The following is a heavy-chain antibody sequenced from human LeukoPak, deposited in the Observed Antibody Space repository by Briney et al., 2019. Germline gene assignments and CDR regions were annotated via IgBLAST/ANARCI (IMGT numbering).Heavy chain of an antibody. Sequence: QTGGSLRLSCAASGFTFSSYAMHWVRQAPGKGLEWVAVISYDGSNKYYADSVKGRFTISRDNSKNTLYLQMNSLRAEGTAVYYCARGGIERWLQPLPDYWGQGTLVTVSS. CDR1: GFTFSSYA. V-gene: IGHV3-30*04. D-gene: IGHD5-24*01. J-gene: IGHJ4*02. CDR3: ARGGIERWLQPLPDY. CDR2: ISYDGSNK.